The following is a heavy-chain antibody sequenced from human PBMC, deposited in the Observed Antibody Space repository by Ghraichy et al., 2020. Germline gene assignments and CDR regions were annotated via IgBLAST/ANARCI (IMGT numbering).Heavy chain of an antibody. D-gene: IGHD3-9*01. CDR1: GDSFSSSSFY. CDR3: ARRAAKYYDILTGSEGYCDY. J-gene: IGHJ4*02. V-gene: IGHV4-39*07. Sequence: SETLSLTCTVSGDSFSSSSFYWGWIRQPPGKGLEWIGSIYYTGNTYYNASLKTRVTMSRNTSKNQFSLRLTSLTAADTAMYYCARRAAKYYDILTGSEGYCDYWGQGTLVTVSS. CDR2: IYYTGNT.